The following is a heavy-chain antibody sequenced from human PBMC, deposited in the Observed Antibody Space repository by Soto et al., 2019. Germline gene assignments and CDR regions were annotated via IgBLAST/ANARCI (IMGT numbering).Heavy chain of an antibody. CDR1: GYTFTSYD. V-gene: IGHV1-8*01. CDR3: ARASYCYYCMDV. CDR2: IKPNSGNT. J-gene: IGHJ6*02. Sequence: QVQLVQSGAEVKKPGASVKVSCKASGYTFTSYDINWVRQATRQGLEGMGWIKPNSGNTGYAQNFQGRVTMTRNTSRSTDYMELSILRSEDTAVYYCARASYCYYCMDVWGQGTTVTVSS.